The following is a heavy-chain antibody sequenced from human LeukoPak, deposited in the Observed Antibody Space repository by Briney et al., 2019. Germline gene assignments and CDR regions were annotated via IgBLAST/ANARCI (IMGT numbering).Heavy chain of an antibody. V-gene: IGHV1-58*02. Sequence: SVKVSCKASGFTFTSSAMQWVRQARGQRLEWIGWIVVGSGNTNYAQKFQERVTITRDMSTSTAYMELSSLRSEDTAVYYCAADRDYGDYGIFDYWGQGTLVTVSS. CDR2: IVVGSGNT. D-gene: IGHD4-17*01. J-gene: IGHJ4*02. CDR1: GFTFTSSA. CDR3: AADRDYGDYGIFDY.